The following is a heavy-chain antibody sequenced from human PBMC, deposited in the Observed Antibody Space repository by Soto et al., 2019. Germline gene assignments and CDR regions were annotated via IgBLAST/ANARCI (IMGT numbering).Heavy chain of an antibody. D-gene: IGHD6-19*01. J-gene: IGHJ5*02. CDR2: ISSSGSTI. CDR1: GFTFSDYF. CDR3: ARDRGAVAGNWFDP. Sequence: PGGSLRLPFAASGFTFSDYFMSWIRQATGKGLEWVSYISSSGSTIYYADSVKGRFTISRDNAKNSLYLQMNSLRAEDTAVYYCARDRGAVAGNWFDPWGQGTLVTVSS. V-gene: IGHV3-11*01.